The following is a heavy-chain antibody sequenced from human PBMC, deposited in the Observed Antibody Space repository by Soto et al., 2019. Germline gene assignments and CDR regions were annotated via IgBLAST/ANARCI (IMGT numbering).Heavy chain of an antibody. CDR3: ARSPGGGSGTGHYYYGMDV. D-gene: IGHD3-10*01. Sequence: PSETLSLTCTVSGGSVSSGSYYWSWIRQPPGKGLEWIGYIYYSGSTNYNPSLKSRVTISVDTSKNQFSLKLSSVTAADTAVYYCARSPGGGSGTGHYYYGMDVWGQGTTVTVSS. J-gene: IGHJ6*02. CDR2: IYYSGST. V-gene: IGHV4-61*01. CDR1: GGSVSSGSYY.